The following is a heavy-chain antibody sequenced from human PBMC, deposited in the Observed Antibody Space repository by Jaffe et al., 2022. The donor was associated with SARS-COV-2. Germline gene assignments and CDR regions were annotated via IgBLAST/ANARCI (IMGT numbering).Heavy chain of an antibody. D-gene: IGHD3-22*01. V-gene: IGHV4-61*02. CDR3: AGTSYFDSSGYNPVYWFDP. J-gene: IGHJ5*02. Sequence: QVQLQESGPGLVKPSQTLSLTCTVSGASISSGSYYWSWIRQPAGKGPEWIGRIYSSGTTTYNPSLRSRVTISVDTSKNQFSLRLSSVTAADTAVYYCAGTSYFDSSGYNPVYWFDPWGQGTLVTVSS. CDR2: IYSSGTT. CDR1: GASISSGSYY.